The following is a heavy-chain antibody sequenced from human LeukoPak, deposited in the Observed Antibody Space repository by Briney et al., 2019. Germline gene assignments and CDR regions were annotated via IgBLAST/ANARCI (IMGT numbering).Heavy chain of an antibody. CDR2: IYTSGST. J-gene: IGHJ4*02. CDR3: AREYAMITFGGVIVPLKYFDY. V-gene: IGHV4-4*07. CDR1: GGSISSYY. D-gene: IGHD3-16*02. Sequence: PSETLSLTCTVSGGSISSYYWSWIRQPAGKGLEWIGRIYTSGSTNYNPSLRSRVTMSVDTSKNQFSPKLSSVTAADTAVYYCAREYAMITFGGVIVPLKYFDYWGQGTLVTVSS.